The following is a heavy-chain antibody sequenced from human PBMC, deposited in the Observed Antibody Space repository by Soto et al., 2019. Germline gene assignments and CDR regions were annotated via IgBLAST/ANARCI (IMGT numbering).Heavy chain of an antibody. V-gene: IGHV3-48*02. J-gene: IGHJ3*02. CDR3: ARENSISHGEAWAMIVVVGNAFDI. CDR2: ISSSSSTI. CDR1: GFNFGSYS. Sequence: PGGSQRLSSTASGFNFGSYSMNWVRQAPGKGLEWVSYISSSSSTIYYADSVKGRFTISRDNAKNSLYLQMNSLRDEDTAVYYCARENSISHGEAWAMIVVVGNAFDIWGQGTMVTVSS. D-gene: IGHD3-22*01.